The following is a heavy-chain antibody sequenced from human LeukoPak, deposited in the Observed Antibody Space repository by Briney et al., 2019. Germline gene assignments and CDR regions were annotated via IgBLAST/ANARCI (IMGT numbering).Heavy chain of an antibody. V-gene: IGHV1-2*02. CDR2: INPNSGGT. D-gene: IGHD1-26*01. J-gene: IGHJ6*03. Sequence: GASVKVSCKASGYTFTGYYMHWVRQAPGQGLEWMGWINPNSGGTNYAQKFQGRVTMTRDTSISTAYMELSRLRSDDTAVYYCARYARWELHRFYYYYMDVWGKGTTVTISS. CDR1: GYTFTGYY. CDR3: ARYARWELHRFYYYYMDV.